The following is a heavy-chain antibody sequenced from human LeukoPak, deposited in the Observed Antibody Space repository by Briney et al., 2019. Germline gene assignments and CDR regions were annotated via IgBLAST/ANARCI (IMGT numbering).Heavy chain of an antibody. J-gene: IGHJ4*02. D-gene: IGHD1-26*01. CDR3: ARGKVGATPDY. Sequence: PSETLSLTCAVYGGSFSGYYWSWIRQPPGKGLEWIGEINHSGSTNYNPSLKSRVTISVDTSKNQFSLKLSSVTAADTAVYYCARGKVGATPDYWGQGTLVTVSS. V-gene: IGHV4-34*01. CDR1: GGSFSGYY. CDR2: INHSGST.